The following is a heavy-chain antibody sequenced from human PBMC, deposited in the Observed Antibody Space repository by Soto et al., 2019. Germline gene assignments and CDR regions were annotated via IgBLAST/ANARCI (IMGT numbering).Heavy chain of an antibody. CDR3: ARGSDY. CDR1: GGAFSGYY. Sequence: SETLSLTCAVYGGAFSGYYWSWIRQPPGKGLEWIGEINHSGSTNYNPSLKSRVTISVDTSKNQFSLKLSSVTAADTAVYYCARGSDYWGQGTLVTVSS. J-gene: IGHJ4*02. V-gene: IGHV4-34*01. CDR2: INHSGST.